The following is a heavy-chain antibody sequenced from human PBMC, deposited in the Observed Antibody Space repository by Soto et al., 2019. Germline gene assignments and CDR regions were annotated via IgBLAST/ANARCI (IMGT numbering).Heavy chain of an antibody. CDR1: GFTFSSYA. J-gene: IGHJ4*02. D-gene: IGHD1-1*01. CDR2: ISGSGGST. CDR3: AKDWVNIRTGTCDCPGPFGC. Sequence: EVQLLESGGGLVQPGGSLRLSCAASGFTFSSYAMSWVRQAPGKGLEWVSAISGSGGSTYYADSVKGRFTISRDNSEKTLYRQMNSLRAEETAVYYCAKDWVNIRTGTCDCPGPFGCWGQGTMGTVSS. V-gene: IGHV3-23*01.